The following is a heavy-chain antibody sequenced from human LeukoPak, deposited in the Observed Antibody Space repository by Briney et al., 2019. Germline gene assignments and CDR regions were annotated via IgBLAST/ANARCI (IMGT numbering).Heavy chain of an antibody. CDR1: GFTFSSYG. J-gene: IGHJ4*02. CDR3: AKGGEQLVYSPYFDY. D-gene: IGHD6-6*01. CDR2: IRYDGSNK. Sequence: GGSLRLSCAASGFTFSSYGMHWVRQAPGKGLEWVTFIRYDGSNKYYADSVKGRFTISRDNSKNTLYLQMNSLRAEDTAVYYSAKGGEQLVYSPYFDYWGQGTLVTVPS. V-gene: IGHV3-30*02.